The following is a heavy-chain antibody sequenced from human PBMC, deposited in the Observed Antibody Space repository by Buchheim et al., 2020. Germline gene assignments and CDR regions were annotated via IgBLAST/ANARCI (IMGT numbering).Heavy chain of an antibody. CDR1: GFTFSNFP. Sequence: EVQLLESGGGLVQPGGSLRLSCAASGFTFSNFPMNWVRQAPGKGLEWVSTISGSGHNTNYADSVKGRFTISRDNSRNTVYLQMNSLRAEDTAMYFCAVQATGHDSPWDYWGQGTL. J-gene: IGHJ4*02. CDR3: AVQATGHDSPWDY. V-gene: IGHV3-23*01. CDR2: ISGSGHNT. D-gene: IGHD5-12*01.